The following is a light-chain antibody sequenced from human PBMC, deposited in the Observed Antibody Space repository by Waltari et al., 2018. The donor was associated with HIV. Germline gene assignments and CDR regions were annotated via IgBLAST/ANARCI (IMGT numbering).Light chain of an antibody. CDR2: WAS. CDR1: QSLLYRSNNKNY. CDR3: QQYYSTPRT. J-gene: IGKJ2*01. Sequence: DIVMTQSPDSLTVSLGARATIHCRSSQSLLYRSNNKNYLAWYQQKPGQPPKLLFYWASTRESGVSNRFSGSESGTNFTLTISDLQADDVALYYCQQYYSTPRTFGQGTRLEI. V-gene: IGKV4-1*01.